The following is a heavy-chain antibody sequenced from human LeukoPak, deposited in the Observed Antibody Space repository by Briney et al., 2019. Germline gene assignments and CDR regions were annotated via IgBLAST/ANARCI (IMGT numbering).Heavy chain of an antibody. Sequence: GSLRLSCAASGFTFSSYSMNWVRQAPGKGLEWVSHITASGTAMFYADSVKGRFTISRDNSKNTLYLQLNSLRAEDTAVYYCARQHCSGGDCYFFDWGQGTLVTVSS. J-gene: IGHJ4*02. D-gene: IGHD2-15*01. CDR1: GFTFSSYS. CDR3: ARQHCSGGDCYFFD. CDR2: ITASGTAM. V-gene: IGHV3-48*01.